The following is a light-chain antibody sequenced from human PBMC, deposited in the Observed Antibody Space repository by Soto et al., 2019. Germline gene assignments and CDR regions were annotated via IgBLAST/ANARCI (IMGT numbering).Light chain of an antibody. J-gene: IGKJ4*01. Sequence: AIQLTQSPSSLSASEGDRVTITCRATQGISSALAWYQQKPGKAPNLLIYDASSLQRGVPSRFRGSGSGTDFTLTISSLQPEDCATYYCQQFNSYPLTFGGGTKLDIK. CDR1: QGISSA. CDR2: DAS. V-gene: IGKV1-13*02. CDR3: QQFNSYPLT.